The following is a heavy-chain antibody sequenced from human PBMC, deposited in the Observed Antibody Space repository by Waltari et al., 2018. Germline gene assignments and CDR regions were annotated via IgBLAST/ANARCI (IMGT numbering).Heavy chain of an antibody. V-gene: IGHV3-74*01. J-gene: IGHJ3*01. Sequence: EVQLVESGGGLVQPGGSLRLSCEASGFTSSTFWMHWVRQLPGKGLVCISHIKPDRSSTNHVASVQGRFTLSRDNAKNILYLQTNSLSAENTAVYYCVRDLYGRDDVWFQGTMATFSS. CDR1: GFTSSTFW. CDR2: IKPDRSST. CDR3: VRDLYGRDDV. D-gene: IGHD2-8*01.